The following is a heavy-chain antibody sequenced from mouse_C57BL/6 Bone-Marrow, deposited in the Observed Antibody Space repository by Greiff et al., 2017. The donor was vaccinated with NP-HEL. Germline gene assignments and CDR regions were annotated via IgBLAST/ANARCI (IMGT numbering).Heavy chain of an antibody. J-gene: IGHJ2*01. V-gene: IGHV1-82*01. D-gene: IGHD2-4*01. CDR1: GYAFSSSW. Sequence: QVQLKESGPELVKPGASVKISCKASGYAFSSSWMNWVKQRPGKGLEWIGRIYPGDGDTNYNGKFKGKATLTADKSSSTAYMQLSSLTSEDSAVYFCAASYDYDGDFDYWGQGTTLTVSS. CDR2: IYPGDGDT. CDR3: AASYDYDGDFDY.